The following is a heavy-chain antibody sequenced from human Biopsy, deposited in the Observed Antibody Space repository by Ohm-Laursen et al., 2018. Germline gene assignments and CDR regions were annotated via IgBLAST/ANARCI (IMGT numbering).Heavy chain of an antibody. V-gene: IGHV2-70*11. CDR1: GFSLTTSGMC. J-gene: IGHJ6*02. Sequence: TQTLTLTCTFSGFSLTTSGMCVTRVRQPPGKALQWLARIDWNDYKYYSTSLKTRLIISRDTSKNQVVLTLSDVDPVDTATYYCARIPILVVPAAIVYRHRRHLQGLDVWGQGTTVIVSS. CDR2: IDWNDYK. CDR3: ARIPILVVPAAIVYRHRRHLQGLDV. D-gene: IGHD2-2*02.